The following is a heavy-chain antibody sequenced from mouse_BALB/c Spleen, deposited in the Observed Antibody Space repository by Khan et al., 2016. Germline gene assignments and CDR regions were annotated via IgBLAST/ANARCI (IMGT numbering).Heavy chain of an antibody. Sequence: EVQLQESGGGLVQPGGSLKLSCAATGFDFSRYWMSWVRQAPGKGLEWIGEINPDSSTINYTPSLKDKFIISRDNAKNTLYLQMSKVRSEDTALXYCATAGYYGYLAYWGQGTLVTVSA. CDR3: ATAGYYGYLAY. CDR1: GFDFSRYW. D-gene: IGHD1-1*01. J-gene: IGHJ3*01. V-gene: IGHV4-1*02. CDR2: INPDSSTI.